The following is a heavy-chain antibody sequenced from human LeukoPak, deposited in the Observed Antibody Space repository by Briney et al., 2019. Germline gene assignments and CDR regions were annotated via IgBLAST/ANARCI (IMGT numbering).Heavy chain of an antibody. CDR1: GFTFSSYG. V-gene: IGHV3-30*02. J-gene: IGHJ4*02. CDR2: IRYDGSNK. CDR3: AKDRYYYDSSGYSQEIDY. D-gene: IGHD3-22*01. Sequence: SGGSLRLSCAASGFTFSSYGMHWVRQAPGKGLEWVAFIRYDGSNKYYADSVKGRFTISRDNSKNTLYLQMNSLRAEDTAVYYCAKDRYYYDSSGYSQEIDYWGQGTLVTVSS.